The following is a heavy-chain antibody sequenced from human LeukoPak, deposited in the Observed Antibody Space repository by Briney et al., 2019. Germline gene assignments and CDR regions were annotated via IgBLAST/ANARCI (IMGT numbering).Heavy chain of an antibody. CDR1: GSTFSSYS. V-gene: IGHV3-21*01. Sequence: GGSLRLSCAASGSTFSSYSMNWVRQAPGKGLEWVSSISSSSSYIYYADSVKGRFTISRDNAKNSLYLQMNSLRAEDTAVYYCARLLGGHSSGWSAFDYWGQGTLVTVSS. J-gene: IGHJ4*02. CDR2: ISSSSSYI. CDR3: ARLLGGHSSGWSAFDY. D-gene: IGHD6-19*01.